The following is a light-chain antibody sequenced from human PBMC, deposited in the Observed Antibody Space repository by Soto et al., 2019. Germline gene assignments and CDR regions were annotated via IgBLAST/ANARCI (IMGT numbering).Light chain of an antibody. Sequence: IVLTQSPATLSLSPVERATPSCMASQSVSSYLAWYQQKPGQAPRLLIYDASDRATGIPARFSGSGSGTDFTLTISSLEPEDFAVYYCQQRSNWPPSITFGQGTRLEIK. CDR2: DAS. V-gene: IGKV3-11*01. CDR1: QSVSSY. J-gene: IGKJ5*01. CDR3: QQRSNWPPSIT.